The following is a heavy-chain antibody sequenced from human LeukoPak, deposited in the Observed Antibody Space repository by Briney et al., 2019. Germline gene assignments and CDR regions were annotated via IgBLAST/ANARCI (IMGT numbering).Heavy chain of an antibody. CDR3: AKWGAYYYGSGSYSELDY. J-gene: IGHJ4*02. CDR1: GFTFSSYA. Sequence: GGSLRLSCAASGFTFSSYAMSWVRQAPGRGLEWVSAISGSGGSTYYADSVKGRFTISRDNSKNTLYLQMNSLRAEDTAVYYCAKWGAYYYGSGSYSELDYWGQGTLVTVSS. D-gene: IGHD3-10*01. V-gene: IGHV3-23*01. CDR2: ISGSGGST.